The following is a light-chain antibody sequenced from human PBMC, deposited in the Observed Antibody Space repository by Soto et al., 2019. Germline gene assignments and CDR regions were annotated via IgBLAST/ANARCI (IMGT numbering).Light chain of an antibody. CDR3: QQYHNWPPYT. CDR1: QSVSTN. CDR2: GAS. Sequence: EIVMTQSPATLSVSPGERATLYCRASQSVSTNLAWYQQKPGQAPRLLMYGASTRATGIPARFSGSGSGTEFTLTISSLQSEDFAVYYCQQYHNWPPYTVGQGTKLEIK. V-gene: IGKV3-15*01. J-gene: IGKJ2*01.